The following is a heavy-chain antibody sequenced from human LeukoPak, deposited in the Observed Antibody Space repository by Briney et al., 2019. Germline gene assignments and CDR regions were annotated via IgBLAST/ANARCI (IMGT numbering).Heavy chain of an antibody. CDR2: IYFSGST. Sequence: SETLSLTCTVSGGSISTGGYYWGWIRQPPGKGLEWIGTIYFSGSTYYNPSLKSRVTISVDTSKNQFSLKMNSVTAADTAVYYCATYRDGTVVTRDAFDIWGQGTMVTVSS. CDR3: ATYRDGTVVTRDAFDI. D-gene: IGHD4-23*01. V-gene: IGHV4-39*07. J-gene: IGHJ3*02. CDR1: GGSISTGGYY.